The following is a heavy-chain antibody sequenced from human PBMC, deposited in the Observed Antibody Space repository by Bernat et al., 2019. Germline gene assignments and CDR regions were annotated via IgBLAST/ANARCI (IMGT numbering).Heavy chain of an antibody. D-gene: IGHD2-15*01. CDR1: AYTFTGYY. J-gene: IGHJ6*02. CDR3: ARALPVKGFDV. V-gene: IGHV1-2*02. Sequence: QAQLVQSGAEVKKPGASVKVSCKAYAYTFTGYYLHWVRQAPGQGLEWMGWINPNSGATDYARKFQGRVTMTRDTSISTVYMELSRLTSDDTAVYYCARALPVKGFDVRGQGTTVILSS. CDR2: INPNSGAT.